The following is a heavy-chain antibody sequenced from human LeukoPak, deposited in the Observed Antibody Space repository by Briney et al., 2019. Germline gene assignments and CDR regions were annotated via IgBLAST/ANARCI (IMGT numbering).Heavy chain of an antibody. CDR3: AIYPRYYYDSSGTLDY. CDR2: ISGSGGST. D-gene: IGHD3-22*01. J-gene: IGHJ4*02. V-gene: IGHV3-23*01. CDR1: GYTFSSYA. Sequence: GGSLRLSCAASGYTFSSYAMSWVRQAPGKGLEWVSAISGSGGSTYYADSVKGRFTISRDNSKNTLYLQMNSLRAEDTAVYYCAIYPRYYYDSSGTLDYWGQGTLVTVYS.